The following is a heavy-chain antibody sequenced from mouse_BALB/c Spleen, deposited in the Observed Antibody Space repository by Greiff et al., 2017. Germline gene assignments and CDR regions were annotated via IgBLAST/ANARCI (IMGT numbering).Heavy chain of an antibody. CDR2: ISSGGGST. CDR1: GFAFSSYD. V-gene: IGHV5-12-1*01. Sequence: EVKLVESGGGLVKPGGSLKLSCAASGFAFSSYDMSWVRQTPEKRLEWVAYISSGGGSTYYPDTVKGRFTISRDNAKNTLYLQMSSLKSEDTAMYYCARLGGHELYYAMDYWGQGTSVTVSS. D-gene: IGHD3-3*01. J-gene: IGHJ4*01. CDR3: ARLGGHELYYAMDY.